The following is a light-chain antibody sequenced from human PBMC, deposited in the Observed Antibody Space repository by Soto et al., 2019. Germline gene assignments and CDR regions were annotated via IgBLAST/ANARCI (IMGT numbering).Light chain of an antibody. J-gene: IGKJ3*01. CDR3: HQTYTTPPT. Sequence: DIVMTQSPDSMAVSLGERATINCKSSQSVLYSSNNKNYVAWYQQKPGQPPKLLIYWASTRKSGVPDRFSGSGSATDIMLAISRKQAEDGAVYYCHQTYTTPPTFGPGTKVDIK. CDR2: WAS. CDR1: QSVLYSSNNKNY. V-gene: IGKV4-1*01.